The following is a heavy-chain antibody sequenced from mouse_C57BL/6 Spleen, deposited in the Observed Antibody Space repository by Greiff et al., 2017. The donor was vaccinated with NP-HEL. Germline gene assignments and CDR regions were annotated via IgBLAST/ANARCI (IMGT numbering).Heavy chain of an antibody. CDR1: GYTFTDYY. CDR3: ARSPHYYGSSPYYFDY. CDR2: IYPGSGNT. J-gene: IGHJ2*01. Sequence: VKLQESGAELVRPGASVKLSCKASGYTFTDYYINWVKQRPGQGLEWIARIYPGSGNTYYNEKFKGKATLTAEKSSSTAYMQLSSLTSEDSAVYFCARSPHYYGSSPYYFDYWGQGTTLTVSS. V-gene: IGHV1-76*01. D-gene: IGHD1-1*01.